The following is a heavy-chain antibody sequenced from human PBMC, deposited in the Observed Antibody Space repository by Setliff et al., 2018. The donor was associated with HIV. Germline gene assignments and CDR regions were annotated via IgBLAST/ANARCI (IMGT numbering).Heavy chain of an antibody. CDR2: VNPSGGST. D-gene: IGHD6-13*01. J-gene: IGHJ3*02. Sequence: ASVKVSCKASGYTFNNFYLHWVRLAPGQGLEWMGMVNPSGGSTVYAQKFQGRVTMTSDTSTNTVYMDLSSLRSDDTALYFCARGAYSSIWFSQGLNAFDIWGQGTMVTVSS. CDR3: ARGAYSSIWFSQGLNAFDI. CDR1: GYTFNNFY. V-gene: IGHV1-46*02.